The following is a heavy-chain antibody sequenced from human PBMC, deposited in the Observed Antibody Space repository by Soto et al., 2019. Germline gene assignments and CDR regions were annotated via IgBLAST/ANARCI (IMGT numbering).Heavy chain of an antibody. J-gene: IGHJ6*02. CDR2: ISAGGYNT. CDR3: AKDHTVYSGYDYYYGMDV. V-gene: IGHV3-23*01. CDR1: GFTFSTYA. Sequence: PGGSLRLSCADSGFTFSTYAINWVRQAPGKGLEWVSAISAGGYNTDYADSVKGRFTISRDNSKNTLYLQMNSLSAEDTAVYYCAKDHTVYSGYDYYYGMDVWGQGTTVTLSS. D-gene: IGHD1-26*01.